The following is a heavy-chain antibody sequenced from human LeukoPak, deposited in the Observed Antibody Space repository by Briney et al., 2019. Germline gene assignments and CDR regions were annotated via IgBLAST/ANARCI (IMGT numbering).Heavy chain of an antibody. CDR1: GGSFSGYY. J-gene: IGHJ3*02. V-gene: IGHV4-34*01. CDR3: ATGSSSWYEDAFDI. CDR2: INHSGNT. Sequence: PSETLSLTCAVYGGSFSGYYWNWIRQPPGMGLEWIGEINHSGNTNYNPSLKSRVTISVDTSKNHFSLSLTSVTAADTAVYYCATGSSSWYEDAFDIWGQGTMVTVSS. D-gene: IGHD6-13*01.